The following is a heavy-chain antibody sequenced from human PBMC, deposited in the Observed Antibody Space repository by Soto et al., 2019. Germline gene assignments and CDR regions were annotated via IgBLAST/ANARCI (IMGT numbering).Heavy chain of an antibody. CDR3: PKSGPSRNYYYYGMDV. CDR1: GFTFSSYA. CDR2: ISGSGGST. Sequence: EVQLLESGGGLVQPGGSLRLSCAASGFTFSSYAMSWVRQAPGKGLEWVSAISGSGGSTYYADSVKGRFTISRDNSKNTLYLQMNSLRAEDTAVYYCPKSGPSRNYYYYGMDVWGQGTTVTVSS. D-gene: IGHD3-10*01. V-gene: IGHV3-23*01. J-gene: IGHJ6*02.